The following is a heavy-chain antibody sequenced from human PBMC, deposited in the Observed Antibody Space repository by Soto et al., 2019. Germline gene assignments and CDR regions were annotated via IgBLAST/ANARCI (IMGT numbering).Heavy chain of an antibody. CDR3: AKDQEMATITLPWFDP. CDR2: ISYDGSNK. J-gene: IGHJ5*02. D-gene: IGHD5-12*01. Sequence: GGSLRLSCAASGFTFSSYGMHWVRQAPGKGLEWVAVISYDGSNKYYADSVKGRFTISRDNSKNTLYLQMNSLRAEDTAVYYCAKDQEMATITLPWFDPWGQGTLVTVSS. V-gene: IGHV3-30*18. CDR1: GFTFSSYG.